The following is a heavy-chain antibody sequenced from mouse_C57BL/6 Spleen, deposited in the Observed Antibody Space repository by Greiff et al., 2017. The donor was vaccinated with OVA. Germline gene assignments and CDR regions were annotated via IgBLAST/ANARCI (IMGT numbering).Heavy chain of an antibody. CDR1: GFTFSSYA. CDR2: ISDGGSYT. V-gene: IGHV5-4*03. CDR3: ARAYYGSSHAMDY. D-gene: IGHD1-1*01. Sequence: EVMLVESGGGLVKPGGSLKLSCAASGFTFSSYAMSWVRQTPEKRLEWVATISDGGSYTYYPDNVKGRFTISRDNAKNNLYLQMSHLKSEDTAMYYCARAYYGSSHAMDYWGQGTSVTVSS. J-gene: IGHJ4*01.